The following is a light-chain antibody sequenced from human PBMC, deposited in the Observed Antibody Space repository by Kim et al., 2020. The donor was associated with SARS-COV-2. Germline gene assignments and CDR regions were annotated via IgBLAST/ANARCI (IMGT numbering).Light chain of an antibody. CDR1: QSIGTD. CDR2: NAF. J-gene: IGKJ4*01. V-gene: IGKV3D-15*01. CDR3: QQYNDWPLT. Sequence: EIVMTHSPATLSLSPGERATLSCRASQSIGTDLAWYQHKPGQAPRLLIYNAFTRATGIPARISGSGSGTDFTLTISSLQSEDFAVYYCQQYNDWPLTFGGGTKVDIK.